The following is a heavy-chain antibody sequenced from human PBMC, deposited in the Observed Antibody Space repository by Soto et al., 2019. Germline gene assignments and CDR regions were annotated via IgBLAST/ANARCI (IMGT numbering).Heavy chain of an antibody. CDR2: ISDRGDTT. J-gene: IGHJ4*02. CDR1: GFTISSNA. Sequence: VQLLESGGGLVQPGGSLRLSCAASGFTISSNAMYWVRQAPGKGLEWVSGISDRGDTTHYADSVKGRFTISRDTSKNTRYLQLNTLRADDTAVYYCAKDKPGTTSFDYWGQGTLVTVSS. V-gene: IGHV3-23*01. CDR3: AKDKPGTTSFDY. D-gene: IGHD1-1*01.